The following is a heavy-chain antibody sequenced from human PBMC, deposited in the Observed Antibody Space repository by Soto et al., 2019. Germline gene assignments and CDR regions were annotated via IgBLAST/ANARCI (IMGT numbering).Heavy chain of an antibody. CDR3: AKDISYYYDSSGYYPHAYYYYGMDV. Sequence: GGSLRLSCSASGFTFRSYAMSWVRQAPGKGLEWVSGISGGGSDTYYADSVKGRFTISRDNSKNTLYLQMNSLRAEDTAVYYCAKDISYYYDSSGYYPHAYYYYGMDVWGQGTTVTVSS. D-gene: IGHD3-22*01. CDR1: GFTFRSYA. V-gene: IGHV3-23*01. CDR2: ISGGGSDT. J-gene: IGHJ6*02.